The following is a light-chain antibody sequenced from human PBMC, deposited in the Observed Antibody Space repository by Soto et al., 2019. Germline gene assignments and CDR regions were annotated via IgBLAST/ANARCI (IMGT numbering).Light chain of an antibody. CDR3: QQFHNWPRT. J-gene: IGKJ1*01. Sequence: EIVMTQSLATMSLSPGERAALSCRSSQSMGSNVAWYQQKPGQAPRLLIYGASTRAAGIPARFSGSGSGTEFTLTITSLQSEDFAVYYCQQFHNWPRTFGQGTKVDI. CDR1: QSMGSN. CDR2: GAS. V-gene: IGKV3-15*01.